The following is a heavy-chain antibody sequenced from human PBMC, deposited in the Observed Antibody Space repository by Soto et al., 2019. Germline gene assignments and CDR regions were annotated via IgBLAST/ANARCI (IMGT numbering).Heavy chain of an antibody. Sequence: ASVKVSCKASGYTFTSYGIHWVRQAPGQRLEWMGWINAANGDTKYSPKFQGRVTITRDTSASTAYMELSSLRSEDTAVYYCVRRHVSATGIDWFDPWGQGTLVTVTS. V-gene: IGHV1-3*01. CDR2: INAANGDT. J-gene: IGHJ5*02. D-gene: IGHD6-13*01. CDR1: GYTFTSYG. CDR3: VRRHVSATGIDWFDP.